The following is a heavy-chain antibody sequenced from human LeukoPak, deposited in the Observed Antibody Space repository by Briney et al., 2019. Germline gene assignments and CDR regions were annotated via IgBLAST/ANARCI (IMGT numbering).Heavy chain of an antibody. V-gene: IGHV1-69*13. J-gene: IGHJ6*04. CDR3: ARDPPYCSGGSCYSGYYGMDV. CDR2: IIPIFGTA. CDR1: GGTFSSYA. Sequence: ASVKVSCKASGGTFSSYAISWVRQAPGQGLEWMGGIIPIFGTANYAQKFQGRVTITADESTSTAYMELSSLRSEDMAVYYCARDPPYCSGGSCYSGYYGMDVWGKGTTVTVSS. D-gene: IGHD2-15*01.